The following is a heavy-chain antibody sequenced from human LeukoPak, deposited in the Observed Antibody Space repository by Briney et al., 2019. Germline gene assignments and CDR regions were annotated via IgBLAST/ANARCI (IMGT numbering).Heavy chain of an antibody. CDR1: GGSISSYY. Sequence: SETLSLICTVCGGSISSYYWSWIRQPPGEGLEWIGYVYYCGSTYYNPSLKSRVTISVDTSKKQFSLKLSYVTAADTAVYYCPRRGFYGVYVAYWGQGTLVTVSS. CDR3: PRRGFYGVYVAY. J-gene: IGHJ4*02. CDR2: VYYCGST. V-gene: IGHV4-59*08. D-gene: IGHD4-17*01.